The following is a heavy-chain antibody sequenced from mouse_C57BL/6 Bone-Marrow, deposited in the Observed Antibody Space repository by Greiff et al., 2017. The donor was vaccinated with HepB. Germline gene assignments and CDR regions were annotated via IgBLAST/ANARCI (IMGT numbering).Heavy chain of an antibody. V-gene: IGHV5-6*01. CDR2: ISSGGSYT. CDR1: GFTFSSYG. Sequence: EVKLVESGGDLVKPGGSLKLSCAASGFTFSSYGMSWVRQTPDKRLEWVATISSGGSYTYYPDSVKGRFTISRDKAKNTLYLQMSSLKSEDTAMYYCARSSMDYWGQGTSVTVSS. CDR3: ARSSMDY. J-gene: IGHJ4*01.